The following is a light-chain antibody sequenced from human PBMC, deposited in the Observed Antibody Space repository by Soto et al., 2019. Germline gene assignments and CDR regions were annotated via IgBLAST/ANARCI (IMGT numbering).Light chain of an antibody. Sequence: NFMLTQPHSVSESPGKTVTISCTRSSGSIATNYVQWYQQRPGSAPTTVNYEDKLRPSGVPDRFSGSIDSSSNSASLTISGLKTEDEADYYCQSYHSGNYAFGTGTKLTAL. J-gene: IGLJ1*01. V-gene: IGLV6-57*04. CDR2: EDK. CDR1: SGSIATNY. CDR3: QSYHSGNYA.